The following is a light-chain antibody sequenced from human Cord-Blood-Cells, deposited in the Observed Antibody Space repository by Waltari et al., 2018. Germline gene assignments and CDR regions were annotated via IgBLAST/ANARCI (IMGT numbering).Light chain of an antibody. CDR1: QSVSSN. Sequence: EIVMTQSPATLSVSPGERTTLSCRASQSVSSNLAWYQQKPGQAPRLLIYGASTRATVIPARFSGGGSGTEFTLTISSLQSEDFAVYYCQQYNNWPYSFGQGTKLEIK. CDR3: QQYNNWPYS. CDR2: GAS. V-gene: IGKV3-15*01. J-gene: IGKJ2*03.